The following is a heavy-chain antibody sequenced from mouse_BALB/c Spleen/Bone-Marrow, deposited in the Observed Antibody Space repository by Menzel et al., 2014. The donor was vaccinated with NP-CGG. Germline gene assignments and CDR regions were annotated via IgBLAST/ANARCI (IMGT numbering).Heavy chain of an antibody. CDR2: IRNKANGYTT. CDR1: GFTFTDYY. Sequence: EVKVVESGGGLVQPGGPLRLSCATSGFTFTDYYMNWVRQPPGKALEWLGFIRNKANGYTTEYSASVKGRFTISRDNSQNILYHQMNTRRAEDSATYYCARDKGRVFFDYWGQGTTLTVSS. J-gene: IGHJ2*01. V-gene: IGHV7-3*02. CDR3: ARDKGRVFFDY.